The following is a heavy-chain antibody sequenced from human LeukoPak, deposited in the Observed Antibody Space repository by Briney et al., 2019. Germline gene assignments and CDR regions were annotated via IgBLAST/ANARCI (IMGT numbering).Heavy chain of an antibody. CDR1: GFTFGDYA. V-gene: IGHV3-49*04. D-gene: IGHD2-2*01. J-gene: IGHJ4*02. Sequence: PGRSLRLSCTAPGFTFGDYAMNWVRQAQGKGLEWAGFIGSKAYGGTTEYAASVKGRFTISRDDSKSIAYLQMNSLKTEDTAVYYCTRDPSISTWRILSFDYWGQGTLVTVSS. CDR3: TRDPSISTWRILSFDY. CDR2: IGSKAYGGTT.